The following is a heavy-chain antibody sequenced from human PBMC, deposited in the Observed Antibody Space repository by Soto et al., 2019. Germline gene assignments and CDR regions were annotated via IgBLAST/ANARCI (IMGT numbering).Heavy chain of an antibody. D-gene: IGHD3-9*01. CDR2: ISPYNDNT. Sequence: AXVKVSCPSSGYTXTDYGIKWLRQAPGQGLEWMFWISPYNDNTNYSQKFQDRVTMTTDTSKRTVYLELRRLRSYDTDVYYCARADAVITINFDYWGQGTLVPVS. CDR1: GYTXTDYG. CDR3: ARADAVITINFDY. J-gene: IGHJ4*02. V-gene: IGHV1-18*01.